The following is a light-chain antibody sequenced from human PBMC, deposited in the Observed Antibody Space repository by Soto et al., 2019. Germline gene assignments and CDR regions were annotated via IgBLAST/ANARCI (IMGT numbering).Light chain of an antibody. CDR3: TSRTTSTTMI. J-gene: IGLJ2*01. CDR2: DVN. Sequence: QSALTQPASVSGSPGQSITISCTGTSSDIGAYNFVSWYQQQPGKAPKLMLYDVNNRPSGVSNRFAASKSGNAASQTISGHHADDEADYYCTSRTTSTTMIFGGGTKLTVL. CDR1: SSDIGAYNF. V-gene: IGLV2-14*03.